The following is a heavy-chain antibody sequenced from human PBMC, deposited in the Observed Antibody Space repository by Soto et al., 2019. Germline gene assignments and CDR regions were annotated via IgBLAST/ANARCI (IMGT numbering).Heavy chain of an antibody. CDR3: ASGALTTTAFDY. V-gene: IGHV4-34*01. D-gene: IGHD4-4*01. J-gene: IGHJ4*02. CDR2: INHSGST. Sequence: QVQLQQWGAGLLKPSETLSLTCAVYGGSFSGYYWSWIRQPPGKGLEWIGEINHSGSTNYNPSLKRRVTISVDTSKNHFSLKLSSVTAADTAVYYCASGALTTTAFDYWGQGTLVTVSS. CDR1: GGSFSGYY.